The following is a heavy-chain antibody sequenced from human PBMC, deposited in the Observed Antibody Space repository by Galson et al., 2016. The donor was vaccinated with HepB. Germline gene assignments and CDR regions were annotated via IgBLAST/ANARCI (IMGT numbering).Heavy chain of an antibody. V-gene: IGHV4-4*02. Sequence: SETLSLTCAVSGGSVRGVNWWSWVRQPPGEGLEWFGEIFQTGTTNYKPSLESRVSISMHKSQNQLSLRLNSVTAADTAVYYCARHTAVPKTRGFVMWGKGTMVIVTS. CDR1: GGSVRGVNW. J-gene: IGHJ3*02. CDR3: ARHTAVPKTRGFVM. CDR2: IFQTGTT. D-gene: IGHD6-19*01.